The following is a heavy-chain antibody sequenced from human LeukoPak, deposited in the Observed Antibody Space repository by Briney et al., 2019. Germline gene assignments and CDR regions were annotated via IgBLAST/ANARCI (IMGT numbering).Heavy chain of an antibody. D-gene: IGHD2-2*01. CDR1: GFSFSSYG. V-gene: IGHV3-30*02. J-gene: IGHJ4*02. CDR2: IRYDGSNK. Sequence: GRSLRLSCAASGFSFSSYGMHWVRQAPGKGLEWVAFIRYDGSNKYTAGSVRGRFTISRDNPKNTVYLQMNSLRAEDTAVYYCATTIVLVPAATPDYWGQGTLVTVSS. CDR3: ATTIVLVPAATPDY.